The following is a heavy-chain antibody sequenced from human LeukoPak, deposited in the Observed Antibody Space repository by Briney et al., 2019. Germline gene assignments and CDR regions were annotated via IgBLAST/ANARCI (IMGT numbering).Heavy chain of an antibody. Sequence: GGSLRLSCAASGFTFSHYWMHWVRQAPGKGLVWVSRIESDGGRTDYADSLKGRFTISRDNAKNTLYLEMNSLRAEDTAVYYCARVGHCSSTACFIDYWGQGTLVAVSS. CDR1: GFTFSHYW. CDR3: ARVGHCSSTACFIDY. J-gene: IGHJ4*02. CDR2: IESDGGRT. D-gene: IGHD2-2*01. V-gene: IGHV3-74*01.